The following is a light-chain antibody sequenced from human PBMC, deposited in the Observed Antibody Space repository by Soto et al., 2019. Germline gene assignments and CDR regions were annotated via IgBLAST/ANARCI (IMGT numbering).Light chain of an antibody. CDR3: QQANSFPLT. J-gene: IGKJ4*01. CDR1: QGINKW. V-gene: IGKV1-12*01. Sequence: DIQMTQSPSSVSAAAGDRVTITCRASQGINKWLAWYQQKPGKAPQLLISAASTLRSGVPSRFSGSGSGTDFILTISNLQPEDFATYFCQQANSFPLTFGGGTKVDIK. CDR2: AAS.